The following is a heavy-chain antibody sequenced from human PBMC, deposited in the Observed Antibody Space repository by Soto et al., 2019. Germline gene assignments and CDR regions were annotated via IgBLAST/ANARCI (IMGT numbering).Heavy chain of an antibody. V-gene: IGHV4-34*01. CDR1: GGSFSGYY. J-gene: IGHJ2*01. D-gene: IGHD6-13*01. Sequence: SETLSLTCAVYGGSFSGYYWSWIRQPPGKGLEWIGEINHSGSTNYNPSLKSRVTISVDTSKNQFSLKLSSVTAAATAVYYCARAKKAAAGTQPHYWYFDLGGRGTLVPVSS. CDR3: ARAKKAAAGTQPHYWYFDL. CDR2: INHSGST.